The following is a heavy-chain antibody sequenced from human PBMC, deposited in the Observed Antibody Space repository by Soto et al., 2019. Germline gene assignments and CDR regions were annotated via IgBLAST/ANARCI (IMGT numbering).Heavy chain of an antibody. J-gene: IGHJ4*02. CDR1: GFTFCNYA. CDR2: FTGNGDDT. D-gene: IGHD3-9*01. Sequence: GGSLRLSCAASGFTFCNYALSWVRQAPGKGLEWVSGFTGNGDDTYYADSVKGRFTISRDNSRDTLYLQMYSLRAEDTAVYYCAKVRSSGYSVFDYWGQGTRVTVSS. CDR3: AKVRSSGYSVFDY. V-gene: IGHV3-23*01.